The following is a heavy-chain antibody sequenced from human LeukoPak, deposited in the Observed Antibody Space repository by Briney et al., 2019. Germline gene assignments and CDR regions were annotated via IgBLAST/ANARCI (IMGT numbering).Heavy chain of an antibody. CDR2: IKQEGSEK. CDR1: GFTFSSYW. J-gene: IGHJ4*02. CDR3: ARDDSSSWYNDY. Sequence: GGSLRLSCAASGFTFSSYWMTWVRQAPGKGLEWVANIKQEGSEKYYVDSVKGRFTISRDNAKNSLYLQMNSLRAEDTAVYYCARDDSSSWYNDYWGQGTLVTVSS. V-gene: IGHV3-7*01. D-gene: IGHD6-13*01.